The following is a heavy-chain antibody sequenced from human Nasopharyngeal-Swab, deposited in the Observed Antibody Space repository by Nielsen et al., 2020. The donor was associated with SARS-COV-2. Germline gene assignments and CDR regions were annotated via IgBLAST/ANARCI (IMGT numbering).Heavy chain of an antibody. CDR1: GFTVSSNY. Sequence: GGSLRLSCAASGFTVSSNYMSWVRQAPGKGLEWVSGISWNSGSIGYADSVKGRFTISRDNAKNSLHLQMNSLRAEDTALYYCAKDMGDGYNPYLLWNFDYWGQGTLVTVSS. D-gene: IGHD5-24*01. V-gene: IGHV3-9*01. CDR3: AKDMGDGYNPYLLWNFDY. CDR2: ISWNSGSI. J-gene: IGHJ4*02.